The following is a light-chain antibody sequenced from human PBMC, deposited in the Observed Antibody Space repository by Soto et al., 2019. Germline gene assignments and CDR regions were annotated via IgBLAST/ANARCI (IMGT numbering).Light chain of an antibody. CDR3: QHYNGFRT. J-gene: IGKJ1*01. Sequence: DIQMTQSPSTLSASVGDRVTITCRASQSISSWLAWYQQKPGKAPKLLIYDASSLESGVPSRFSGSGSGTEFTLTISSLQPDAFATYYCQHYNGFRTFGQGTKVDTK. CDR1: QSISSW. V-gene: IGKV1-5*01. CDR2: DAS.